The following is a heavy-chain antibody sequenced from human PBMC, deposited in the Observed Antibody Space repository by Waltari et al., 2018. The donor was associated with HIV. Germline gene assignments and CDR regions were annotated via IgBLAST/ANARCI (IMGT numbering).Heavy chain of an antibody. Sequence: QVQLVQSGAEVKKPGASVTVSCKASGYTFTSYYMHWVRQAPAKGLEWMGIINPRGGSTSYAQKFQGRVTMTRDTSTSTVYMGLSSLRSEDTAVYYCARGRYSRARYYDILTYWGQGTLVTVSS. J-gene: IGHJ4*02. CDR1: GYTFTSYY. CDR2: INPRGGST. D-gene: IGHD3-9*01. CDR3: ARGRYSRARYYDILTY. V-gene: IGHV1-46*01.